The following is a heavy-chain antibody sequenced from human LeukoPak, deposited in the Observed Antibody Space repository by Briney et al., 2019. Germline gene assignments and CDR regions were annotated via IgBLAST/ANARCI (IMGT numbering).Heavy chain of an antibody. CDR2: ISYDGSNK. CDR3: ARESWGPVGP. Sequence: GRSLRLSCAASGFTFSSYAMHWVRQAPGKGLEWVAVISYDGSNKYYADSVKGRFTISRDNSKNTLNLQMNSLRVEDTAVYYCARESWGPVGPWGQGTLVTVSS. J-gene: IGHJ5*02. CDR1: GFTFSSYA. V-gene: IGHV3-30*14. D-gene: IGHD7-27*01.